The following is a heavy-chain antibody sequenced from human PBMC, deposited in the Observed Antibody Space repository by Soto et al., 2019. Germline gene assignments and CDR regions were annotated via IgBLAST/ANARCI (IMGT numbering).Heavy chain of an antibody. CDR1: GFTFSSYG. CDR3: AKGPAYCGGDCP. V-gene: IGHV3-30*18. D-gene: IGHD2-21*02. CDR2: ISYDGSNK. Sequence: GGSLRLSCAASGFTFSSYGMHWVRQSPGKGLEWVAVISYDGSNKYYADSVKGRFTISRDNSKNTLYLQMNSLRAEDTAVYYCAKGPAYCGGDCPWGQGTLVTVSS. J-gene: IGHJ5*02.